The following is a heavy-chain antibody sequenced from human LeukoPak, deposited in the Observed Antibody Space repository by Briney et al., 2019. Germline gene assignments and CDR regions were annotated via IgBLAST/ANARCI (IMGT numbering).Heavy chain of an antibody. D-gene: IGHD1-26*01. CDR1: GFTFRSYA. CDR2: ISGGGGDT. V-gene: IGHV3-23*01. Sequence: GGSLRLSCAASGFTFRSYAMSWDRQAQGKGLKWVSSISGGGGDTYYADSGKGRFTISRDNSKNTLYLQMNNLRAEDTATYYCAKDKISVAAPSGFLDYWGLGTLVTVSS. J-gene: IGHJ4*02. CDR3: AKDKISVAAPSGFLDY.